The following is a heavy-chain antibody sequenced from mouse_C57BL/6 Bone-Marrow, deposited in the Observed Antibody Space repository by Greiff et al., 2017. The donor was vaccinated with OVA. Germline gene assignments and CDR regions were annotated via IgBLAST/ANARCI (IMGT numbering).Heavy chain of an antibody. J-gene: IGHJ3*01. V-gene: IGHV1-49*01. Sequence: LKQSGAELVRPGSSVKLSCKDSYFAFMASAMHWVKQRPGHGLEWIGSFTMYSDATEYSENFKGKATLTANTSSSTAYMELSSLTSEDSAVYYCARGPSRDYDGYYVGFAYWGQGTLVTVSA. CDR1: YFAFMASA. CDR2: FTMYSDAT. D-gene: IGHD2-3*01. CDR3: ARGPSRDYDGYYVGFAY.